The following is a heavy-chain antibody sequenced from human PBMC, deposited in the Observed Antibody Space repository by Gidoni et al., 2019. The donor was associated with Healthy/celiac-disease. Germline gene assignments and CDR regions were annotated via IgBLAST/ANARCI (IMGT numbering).Heavy chain of an antibody. CDR1: GLTFSSYA. CDR2: ISYDGSNN. D-gene: IGHD3-10*01. CDR3: ARDLQLLWFREPPTGY. V-gene: IGHV3-30*04. J-gene: IGHJ4*02. Sequence: QVQLVESGGGVVQHGRSLRHYCAAAGLTFSSYAMHWVRQAPGKGLEWVAVISYDGSNNYYADSVKGRFTISRDNSKNTLYLQMNSLRAEDTAVYYCARDLQLLWFREPPTGYWGQGTLVTVSS.